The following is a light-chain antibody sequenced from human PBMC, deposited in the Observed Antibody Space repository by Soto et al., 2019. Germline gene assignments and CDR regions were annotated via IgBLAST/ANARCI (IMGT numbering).Light chain of an antibody. CDR2: AAS. Sequence: DLKVTQSASSLAASVGGIGTITSRASQSISSYLNWYQQKPGKAPKLLIYAASSLQSGVPSSFSGSGSGTEFTLTSSSLQPDDFATYYCQQYNSYRTFGQGAKVDI. CDR3: QQYNSYRT. CDR1: QSISSY. V-gene: IGKV1-39*01. J-gene: IGKJ1*01.